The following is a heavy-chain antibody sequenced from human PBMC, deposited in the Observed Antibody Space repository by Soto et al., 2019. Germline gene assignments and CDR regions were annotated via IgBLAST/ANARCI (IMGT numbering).Heavy chain of an antibody. CDR1: DGSFIGYY. V-gene: IGHV4-34*01. CDR2: INHSGST. Sequence: PSETLSLTCAVYDGSFIGYYWSWIRQPPGKGLEWIGEINHSGSTNYNPSLKSRVTISVDTSKNQFSLKLSSVTAADTAVYYCARAAWGVDYWGQGTLVTVSS. CDR3: ARAAWGVDY. D-gene: IGHD3-10*01. J-gene: IGHJ4*02.